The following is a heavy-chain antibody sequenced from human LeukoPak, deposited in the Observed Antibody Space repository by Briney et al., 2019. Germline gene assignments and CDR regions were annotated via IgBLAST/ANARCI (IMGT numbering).Heavy chain of an antibody. CDR2: IIHIFGTA. D-gene: IGHD6-13*01. Sequence: SVKVSCKASGGTFSSYAISWVRQAPGQGREWMGGIIHIFGTANYAQKFQGRVTITADESTSTAYMELSSLRSDDTAVYYCAREQGIKRYYFDYWGQGTLVTVSS. V-gene: IGHV1-69*13. J-gene: IGHJ4*02. CDR1: GGTFSSYA. CDR3: AREQGIKRYYFDY.